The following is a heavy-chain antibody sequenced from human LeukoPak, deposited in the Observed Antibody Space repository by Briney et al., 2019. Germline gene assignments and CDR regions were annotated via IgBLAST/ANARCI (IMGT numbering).Heavy chain of an antibody. CDR1: GFTFSSYS. J-gene: IGHJ4*02. CDR2: ITSSSRYI. CDR3: AKGSSPLLLRYFDWLSGTNTHFDY. D-gene: IGHD3-9*01. V-gene: IGHV3-21*04. Sequence: GGSLRLSCAASGFTFSSYSMNWVRQAPGKGLEWVSSITSSSRYIYYADSVKGRFTISRDNAKNSLYLQMNYLRAEDTAVYYCAKGSSPLLLRYFDWLSGTNTHFDYWGQGTLVTVSS.